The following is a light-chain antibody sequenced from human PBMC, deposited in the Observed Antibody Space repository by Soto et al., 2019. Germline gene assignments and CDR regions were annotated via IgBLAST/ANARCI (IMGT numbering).Light chain of an antibody. V-gene: IGLV2-8*01. CDR2: EVT. J-gene: IGLJ1*01. CDR3: CSHAGDNTYV. CDR1: SSDVGGYNY. Sequence: QSVLTQPPSASGSPGQSVTISCTGTSSDVGGYNYVSWYQQHPGKAPKLMNYEVTKRPSGVPDPFSGSKSGNTASLTVSGLQAEDEADYFCCSHAGDNTYVFGTGTKLTVL.